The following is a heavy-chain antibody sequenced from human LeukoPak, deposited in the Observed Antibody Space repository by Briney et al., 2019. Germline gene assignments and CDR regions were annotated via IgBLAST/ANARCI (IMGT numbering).Heavy chain of an antibody. D-gene: IGHD3-10*01. CDR2: ISYDGSNK. V-gene: IGHV3-30*18. CDR3: AKDRIRMVRGVIHYYYYGMDV. CDR1: GCTFSSYG. Sequence: GGSLGLSCAAPGCTFSSYGMHWVRQAPGKGLEWVAVISYDGSNKYYADSVKGRFTISRDNSKNTLYLQMNSLRAEDTAVYYCAKDRIRMVRGVIHYYYYGMDVWGKGTTVTFSS. J-gene: IGHJ6*04.